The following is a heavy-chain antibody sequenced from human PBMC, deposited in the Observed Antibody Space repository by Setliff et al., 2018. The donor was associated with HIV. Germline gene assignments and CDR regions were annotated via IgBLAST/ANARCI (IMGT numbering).Heavy chain of an antibody. D-gene: IGHD2-8*01. CDR3: ARRGRDGVLIVFATGFDP. Sequence: KTSETLSLTCSVAGGSISSSTYYWGWIRQPRGKGLEWIGDIFYTGSTYCNPSLKIRVAISLDTSENRFSLRLNSVTAADPGVSHCARRGRDGVLIVFATGFDPWGQGTLVTVSS. V-gene: IGHV4-39*01. CDR1: GGSISSSTYY. CDR2: IFYTGST. J-gene: IGHJ5*02.